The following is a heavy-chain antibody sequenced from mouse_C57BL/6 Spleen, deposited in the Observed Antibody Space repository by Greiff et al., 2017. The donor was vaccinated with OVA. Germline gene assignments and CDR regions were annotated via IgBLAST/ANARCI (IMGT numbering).Heavy chain of an antibody. V-gene: IGHV1-64*01. Sequence: QVQLQQPGAELVKPGASVKLSCKASGYTFTSYWMHWVKQRPGQGLEWIGMIHPNSGSTNYNEKFKSKATLTVDKSSSTAYMQLSSLTSEDSAVYYCARSRDGYPLDAMDYWGQGTSVTVSA. CDR1: GYTFTSYW. CDR2: IHPNSGST. D-gene: IGHD2-3*01. J-gene: IGHJ4*01. CDR3: ARSRDGYPLDAMDY.